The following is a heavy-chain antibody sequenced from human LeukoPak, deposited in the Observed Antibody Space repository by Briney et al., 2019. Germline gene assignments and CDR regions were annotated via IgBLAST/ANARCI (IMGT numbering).Heavy chain of an antibody. V-gene: IGHV3-30-3*01. CDR3: AREILIIAAAGAFDI. D-gene: IGHD6-13*01. CDR2: ISYDGSNK. CDR1: GFTFSSYA. Sequence: GRSLRLSCAASGFTFSSYAMHWVRQAPGKGLEWVAVISYDGSNKYYADSVKGRFTISRDNTKNTLYLQMNSLRAEDTAVYYCAREILIIAAAGAFDIWGQGTMVTVSS. J-gene: IGHJ3*02.